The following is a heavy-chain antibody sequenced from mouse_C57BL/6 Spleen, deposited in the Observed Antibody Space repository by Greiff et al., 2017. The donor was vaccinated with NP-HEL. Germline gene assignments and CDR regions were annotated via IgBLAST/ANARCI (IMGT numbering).Heavy chain of an antibody. J-gene: IGHJ2*01. CDR2: IYPGDGDT. D-gene: IGHD2-5*01. Sequence: VQLQQSGPELVKPGASVKISCKASGYAFSSSWMNWVKQRPGKGLEWIGRIYPGDGDTNYNGKFKGKATLTADKSSSTAYMQLSSLTSEDSAVYFCARPPLSNYGNYFDYWGQGTTLTVSS. V-gene: IGHV1-82*01. CDR1: GYAFSSSW. CDR3: ARPPLSNYGNYFDY.